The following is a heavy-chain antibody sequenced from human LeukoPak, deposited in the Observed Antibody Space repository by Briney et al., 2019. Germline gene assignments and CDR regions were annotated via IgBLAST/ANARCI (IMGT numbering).Heavy chain of an antibody. CDR2: IYYSGTT. Sequence: PSETLSLTCTVSGGSISPYYWSWIRQPPGKGLEWIGYIYYSGTTNYNPSLKSRVTMSVDTSNNHLSLRLTSVTAADTALYYCARHSYNYYGLDVWSQGTTITVSS. J-gene: IGHJ6*02. V-gene: IGHV4-59*08. CDR3: ARHSYNYYGLDV. CDR1: GGSISPYY.